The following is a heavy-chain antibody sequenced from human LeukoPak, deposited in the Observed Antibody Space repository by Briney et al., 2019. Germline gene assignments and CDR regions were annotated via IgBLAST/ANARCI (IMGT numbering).Heavy chain of an antibody. V-gene: IGHV1-69*13. CDR1: GGTFSSFA. J-gene: IGHJ3*02. CDR3: ARSLEFGELLNDAFDI. Sequence: ASVKVSCKASGGTFSSFAISWVRQAPGQGLEWMGGIIPIFGTANYAQKFQGRVTITADESTSTAYMELSSLRSEDTAVYYCARSLEFGELLNDAFDIWGQGTMVTVSS. D-gene: IGHD3-10*01. CDR2: IIPIFGTA.